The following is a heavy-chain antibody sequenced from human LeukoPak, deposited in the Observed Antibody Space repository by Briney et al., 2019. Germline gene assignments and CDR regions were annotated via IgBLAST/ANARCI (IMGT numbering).Heavy chain of an antibody. CDR3: AKGTSGSRDY. Sequence: QSGGSLRLSCALSGFTSSSYWMHWVRQVPGKGLVWVSRINDDGTYTVYADSVKGRFTISRDNSKNTLYLQMNSLRAEDTAVYYCAKGTSGSRDYWGQGTLVTVSS. J-gene: IGHJ4*02. CDR1: GFTSSSYW. V-gene: IGHV3-74*01. D-gene: IGHD1-26*01. CDR2: INDDGTYT.